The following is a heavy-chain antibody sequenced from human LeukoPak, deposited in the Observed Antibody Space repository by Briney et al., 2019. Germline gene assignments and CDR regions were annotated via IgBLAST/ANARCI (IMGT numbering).Heavy chain of an antibody. D-gene: IGHD2-2*01. V-gene: IGHV1-18*01. CDR1: GYTFSNFG. J-gene: IGHJ4*02. Sequence: ASVKVSCKASGYTFSNFGSNWVRQAPGQGLEWMGWISGNNDNPNYGQKFQGRFTVTTDSSTNTAYMELRNLRFDDTAVYYCARDGTSTDDYWGQGTLVTASS. CDR2: ISGNNDNP. CDR3: ARDGTSTDDY.